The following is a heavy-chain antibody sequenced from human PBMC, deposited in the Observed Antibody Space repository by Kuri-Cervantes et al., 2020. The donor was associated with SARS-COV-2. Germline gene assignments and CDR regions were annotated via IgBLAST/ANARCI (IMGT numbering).Heavy chain of an antibody. Sequence: GGSLRLSCEASGFIFSDYAIDWVRQAPGKGLEWVAIISYDGRNTKFADSVKGRFTISRDNAKNSLYLQMNSLRAEGTAVYYCAKIAHVVVIAGAFDLWGQGTMVTVSS. CDR1: GFIFSDYA. V-gene: IGHV3-30-3*02. J-gene: IGHJ3*01. CDR2: ISYDGRNT. CDR3: AKIAHVVVIAGAFDL. D-gene: IGHD2-21*01.